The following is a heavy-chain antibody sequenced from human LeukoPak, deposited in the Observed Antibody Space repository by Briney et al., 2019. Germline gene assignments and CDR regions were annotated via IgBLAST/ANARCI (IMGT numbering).Heavy chain of an antibody. D-gene: IGHD2-2*01. CDR2: ISGSGGST. CDR1: GFTFSSYA. Sequence: PGGSLRLSCAASGFTFSSYAMSWVRQAPGKGLEWVSAISGSGGSTYYADSVKGRFTISRDNSKNTLYLQMNSLRAEDTAVYYCANHILVVPAPTHYWGQGTLVTVSS. V-gene: IGHV3-23*01. CDR3: ANHILVVPAPTHY. J-gene: IGHJ4*02.